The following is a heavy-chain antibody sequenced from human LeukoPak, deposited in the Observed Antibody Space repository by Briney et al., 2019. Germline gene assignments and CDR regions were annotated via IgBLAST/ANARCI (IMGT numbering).Heavy chain of an antibody. V-gene: IGHV3-30*03. J-gene: IGHJ4*02. CDR2: ISYDGSNK. CDR1: DFTFITFG. CDR3: WSLDY. Sequence: SGGSLKLSFPPPDFTFITFGIHWSRQPPGKGLEWVAVISYDGSNKYYEDSVKGRFTISRDNSKNTLYLQMNSLRAEDTAVYYCWSLDYWGQGTLVTVSS.